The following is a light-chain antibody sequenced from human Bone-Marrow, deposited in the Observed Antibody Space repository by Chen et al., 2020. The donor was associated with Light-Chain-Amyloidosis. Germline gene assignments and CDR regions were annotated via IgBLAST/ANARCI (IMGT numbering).Light chain of an antibody. J-gene: IGLJ3*02. CDR2: ENN. V-gene: IGLV1-51*02. Sequence: SVLTQPPSVSAAPGPKVTISCSGSNSNIGINYGSWYQQLPGTSPKLLIYENNQRPSEIPDRFSGSKSGTPATLGVAGLQTGDEADYYCATWDSSLTVWMFGGGTKLTVL. CDR3: ATWDSSLTVWM. CDR1: NSNIGINY.